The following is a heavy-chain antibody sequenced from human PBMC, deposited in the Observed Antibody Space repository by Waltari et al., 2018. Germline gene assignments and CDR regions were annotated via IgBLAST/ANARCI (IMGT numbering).Heavy chain of an antibody. D-gene: IGHD6-25*01. CDR2: INGGTGNT. CDR3: ARDGGFYYMDV. V-gene: IGHV1-3*01. CDR1: GFTFTTYP. J-gene: IGHJ6*03. Sequence: QVQLVQSGAEMKKPGASVRVSCTASGFTFTTYPFHWVRQAPGQSLEWMGWINGGTGNTKSSQRFQARVTLSRDTSANTVYVELSSLTSEDTAVYYCARDGGFYYMDVWGTGTTVIVSS.